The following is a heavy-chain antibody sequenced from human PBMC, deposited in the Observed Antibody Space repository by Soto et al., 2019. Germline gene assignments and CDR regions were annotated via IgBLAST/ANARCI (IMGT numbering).Heavy chain of an antibody. CDR3: ARGVGSGTYYNQYNWFDP. CDR1: GGSISSGGYS. J-gene: IGHJ5*02. CDR2: IYHSGST. V-gene: IGHV4-30-2*01. Sequence: PSETLSLTCAVSGGSISSGGYSWSWIRQPPGKGLEWIGYIYHSGSTYYNPSLKSRVTISVDRSKNQFSLELRSLRSDDTAVYYCARGVGSGTYYNQYNWFDPWGQGTLVTVSS. D-gene: IGHD3-10*01.